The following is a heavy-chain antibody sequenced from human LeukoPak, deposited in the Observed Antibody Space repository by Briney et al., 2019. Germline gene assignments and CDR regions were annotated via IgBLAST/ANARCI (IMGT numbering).Heavy chain of an antibody. CDR1: GYTFIGYY. CDR3: ATTRVTTTRLDY. V-gene: IGHV1-2*02. Sequence: ASVKVSCKASGYTFIGYYMHWVRQAPGQGLEWMGWINPNSGATNYAKKFQGRGVMTREKSISTDYMELTSLRSDDAAVYYCATTRVTTTRLDYWGQGTLVTVPS. D-gene: IGHD5-12*01. J-gene: IGHJ4*02. CDR2: INPNSGAT.